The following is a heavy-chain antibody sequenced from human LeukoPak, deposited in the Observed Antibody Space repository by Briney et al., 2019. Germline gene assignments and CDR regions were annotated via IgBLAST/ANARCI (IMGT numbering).Heavy chain of an antibody. J-gene: IGHJ4*02. CDR2: INPNSGGT. CDR1: GYTFTGYY. CDR3: ARVSYSSSWYWYDSSGYYIFDY. V-gene: IGHV1-2*02. Sequence: ASVKVSCKASGYTFTGYYMHWVRQAPGQGLEWMGWINPNSGGTNYAQKFQGRVTMTRDTSISTAYMELSRLRSDDTAVYYCARVSYSSSWYWYDSSGYYIFDYWGQGTLVTVSS. D-gene: IGHD3-22*01.